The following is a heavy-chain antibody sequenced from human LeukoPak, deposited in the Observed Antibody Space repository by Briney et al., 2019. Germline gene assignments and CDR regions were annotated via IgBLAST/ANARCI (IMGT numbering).Heavy chain of an antibody. CDR3: AKDKAPLYSGYDWDLDF. V-gene: IGHV3-9*01. CDR2: ISWNSGSI. Sequence: GGSLRLSCAASGFAFHHYAIHWVRQVPGTGLEWVSGISWNSGSIGYADSVKGRFTISRDNAKNSVYLQMNSLRAEDTALYYCAKDKAPLYSGYDWDLDFWGQGTLVTVSS. J-gene: IGHJ4*02. D-gene: IGHD5-12*01. CDR1: GFAFHHYA.